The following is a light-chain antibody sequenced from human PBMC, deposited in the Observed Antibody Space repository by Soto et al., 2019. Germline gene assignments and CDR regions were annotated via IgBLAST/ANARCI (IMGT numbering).Light chain of an antibody. CDR2: GAS. V-gene: IGKV3-20*01. CDR1: QSVSSSY. J-gene: IGKJ1*01. Sequence: EILLTQSPGTLSLSPGERATLSSRASQSVSSSYLAWYQQKPGQAPRLLIYGASSRATGIPDRFSGSGSGTDFTLTISRLEPEDFAVYYCQQYGSSRWTFGQGTKVDIK. CDR3: QQYGSSRWT.